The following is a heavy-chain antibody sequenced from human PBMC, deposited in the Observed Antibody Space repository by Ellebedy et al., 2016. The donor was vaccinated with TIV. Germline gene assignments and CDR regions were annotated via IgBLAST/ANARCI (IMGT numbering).Heavy chain of an antibody. D-gene: IGHD3-10*01. J-gene: IGHJ4*02. V-gene: IGHV3-74*01. CDR3: ISASYGSGSSLEY. CDR1: GITFSNRW. CDR2: IFSDGGNP. Sequence: PGGSLRLSCTVSGITFSNRWMHWARQVPGKGLVWVSIIFSDGGNPHYADSVRGRFTISRDNAKNTLFLQMDSLRAEDTGVYYCISASYGSGSSLEYWGQGTLVTVSP.